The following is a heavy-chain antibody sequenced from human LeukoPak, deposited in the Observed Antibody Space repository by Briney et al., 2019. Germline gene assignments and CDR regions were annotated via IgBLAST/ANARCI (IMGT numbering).Heavy chain of an antibody. V-gene: IGHV4-39*01. Sequence: ASETLSLTCTVSGGSISSSSYYWGWIRQPPGKGLEWIGSIYYSGSTYYNPSLKSRVPISVDTSKNQFSLKLSSVTAADTAVYYCARHKGEAYDFWSGYYEGYNWFDPWGQGTLVTVSS. D-gene: IGHD3-3*01. CDR1: GGSISSSSYY. CDR2: IYYSGST. J-gene: IGHJ5*02. CDR3: ARHKGEAYDFWSGYYEGYNWFDP.